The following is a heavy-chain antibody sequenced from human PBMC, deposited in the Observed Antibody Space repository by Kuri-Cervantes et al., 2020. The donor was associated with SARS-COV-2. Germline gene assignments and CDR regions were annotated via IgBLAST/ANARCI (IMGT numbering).Heavy chain of an antibody. CDR2: IRYDGSNK. CDR1: GFTFSSYA. J-gene: IGHJ4*02. V-gene: IGHV3-30*02. Sequence: GESLKISCAASGFTFSSYAMHWVRQAPGKGLEWVAFIRYDGSNKYYADSVKGRFTISRDNAKNSLYLQMNSLRAEDTAVYYCASLSSTSCYMWDWGQGTLVTVSS. D-gene: IGHD2-2*02. CDR3: ASLSSTSCYMWD.